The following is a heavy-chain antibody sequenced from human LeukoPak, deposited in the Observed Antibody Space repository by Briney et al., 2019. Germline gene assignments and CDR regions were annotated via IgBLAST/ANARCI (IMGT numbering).Heavy chain of an antibody. CDR1: GGSIIDYY. J-gene: IGHJ4*02. CDR3: ARLSRDGYKLPY. V-gene: IGHV4-59*01. D-gene: IGHD5-24*01. Sequence: SSETLSLTCTVSGGSIIDYYWSWIRQPPGKGLEWFGYISDIGSTNYNPSLKSRVTISVDTSKNQFSLKLTSVTAADTAVYYCARLSRDGYKLPYWGQGTLVTVSS. CDR2: ISDIGST.